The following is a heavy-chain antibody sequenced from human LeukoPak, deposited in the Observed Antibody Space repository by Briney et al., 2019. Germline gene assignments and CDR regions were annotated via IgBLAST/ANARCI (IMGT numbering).Heavy chain of an antibody. CDR1: GFTVSSSF. D-gene: IGHD2-2*01. CDR3: VREVISTPSYFDY. V-gene: IGHV3-53*01. Sequence: GGSLRLSCAASGFTVSSSFLYWVRRAPGKGLEWVSFIHRDDKTYYADSVKGRFTMSRDSSKNTLYLQMNSLGADDTAVYYCVREVISTPSYFDYWGQGILVTVSS. CDR2: IHRDDKT. J-gene: IGHJ4*02.